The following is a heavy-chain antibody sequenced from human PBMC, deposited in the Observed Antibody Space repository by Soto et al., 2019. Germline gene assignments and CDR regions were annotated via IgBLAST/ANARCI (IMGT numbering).Heavy chain of an antibody. Sequence: SVKVACKASGGTFSSYTISWVRQAPGQGLEWMGRIIPILGIANYAQKFQGRVTITADKSTSTAYMELSSLRSEDTAVYYCASTFGGVIVDGTFDYWGQGTLVTVS. V-gene: IGHV1-69*02. CDR3: ASTFGGVIVDGTFDY. CDR2: IIPILGIA. J-gene: IGHJ4*02. CDR1: GGTFSSYT. D-gene: IGHD3-16*02.